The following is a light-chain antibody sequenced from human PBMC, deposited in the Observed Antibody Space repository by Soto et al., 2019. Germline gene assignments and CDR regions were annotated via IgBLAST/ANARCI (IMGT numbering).Light chain of an antibody. V-gene: IGLV2-14*03. J-gene: IGLJ2*01. CDR2: DVT. Sequence: QSALTQPASVSASPGQSITISCAGTNNDIGAYNYVSWYQQHPGKAPKLIIFDVTNRPSGISDRFSGSKSGNTASLTISAIQAEDEADYYCCSYARGATPVVLGGGTKLTV. CDR1: NNDIGAYNY. CDR3: CSYARGATPVV.